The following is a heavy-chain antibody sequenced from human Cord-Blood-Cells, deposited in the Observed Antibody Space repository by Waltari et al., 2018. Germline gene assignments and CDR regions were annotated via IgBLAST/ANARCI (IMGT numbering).Heavy chain of an antibody. V-gene: IGHV3-30-3*01. CDR3: ARSPPNFPFDY. D-gene: IGHD1-7*01. CDR1: GFTFSSYA. Sequence: QVQLVESGGGVVQPGRSLSLSCAASGFTFSSYAMHWVRQAPVKGLEGVAGISYDGSKKYYAKSVKGRVTISRDNSKNTLYLQRNSLRAEDTAVYYCARSPPNFPFDYWGQGTLVTVSS. J-gene: IGHJ4*02. CDR2: ISYDGSKK.